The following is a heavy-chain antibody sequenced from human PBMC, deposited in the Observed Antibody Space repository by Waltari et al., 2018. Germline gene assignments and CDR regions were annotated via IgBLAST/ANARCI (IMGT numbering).Heavy chain of an antibody. V-gene: IGHV1-69*04. CDR1: GGTFSSYA. J-gene: IGHJ6*02. D-gene: IGHD4-17*01. CDR2: IIPILGIA. Sequence: QVQLVQSGAEVKKPGSSVKVSCKASGGTFSSYAISWLRPSPGQGLEWMGRIIPILGIANYAQKFQGRVTITADKSTSTAYMELSSLRSEDTAVYYCARQLVTTSYYYYGMDVWGQGTTVTVSS. CDR3: ARQLVTTSYYYYGMDV.